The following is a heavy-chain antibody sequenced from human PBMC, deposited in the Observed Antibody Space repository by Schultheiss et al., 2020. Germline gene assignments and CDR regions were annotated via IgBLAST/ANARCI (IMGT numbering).Heavy chain of an antibody. Sequence: SETLSLTCTVSGGSISSGGYYWSWIRQHPGKGLEWIGYIYYSGSTYYNPSLKSRVTISVDTSKNQFSLKLSSVTAADTAVYYCARDEHIVVRPDYYYYYGMDVWGQGTTVTVSS. J-gene: IGHJ6*02. CDR2: IYYSGST. V-gene: IGHV4-31*03. CDR3: ARDEHIVVRPDYYYYYGMDV. D-gene: IGHD2-21*01. CDR1: GGSISSGGYY.